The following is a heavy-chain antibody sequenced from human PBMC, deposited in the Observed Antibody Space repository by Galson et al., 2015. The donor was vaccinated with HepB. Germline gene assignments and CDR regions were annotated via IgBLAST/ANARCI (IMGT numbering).Heavy chain of an antibody. D-gene: IGHD3-16*01. CDR1: GFTFSSYS. Sequence: SLRLSCAGSGFTFSSYSMNWVRQAPGKGLEWVSYFSSGSSTMHYADSVKGRFTISRDNAKNSLYLQMNSLRGEDTAVYYCAREGQLWAVATYYYYGMDVWGQGTTVTVSS. CDR2: FSSGSSTM. CDR3: AREGQLWAVATYYYYGMDV. J-gene: IGHJ6*02. V-gene: IGHV3-48*01.